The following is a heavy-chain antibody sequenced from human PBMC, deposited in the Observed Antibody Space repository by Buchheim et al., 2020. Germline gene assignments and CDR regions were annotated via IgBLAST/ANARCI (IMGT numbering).Heavy chain of an antibody. CDR3: ASTRKGYYY. Sequence: QVQLQESGPGLVKPSGTLSLTCAVSCGSISSSNWWSWVRQPPGKGLEWIGEIYPSGSPNYNPSLKSRVPLSVDTSQHHFSPKLSSVTAADTAVYYCASTRKGYYYWGQGTL. D-gene: IGHD2-8*01. V-gene: IGHV4-4*02. CDR2: IYPSGSP. CDR1: CGSISSSNW. J-gene: IGHJ4*02.